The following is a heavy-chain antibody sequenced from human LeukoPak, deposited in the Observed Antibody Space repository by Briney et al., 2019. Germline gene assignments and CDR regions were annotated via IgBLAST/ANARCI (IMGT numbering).Heavy chain of an antibody. CDR3: ARDSCSSTSCYAGWFDP. D-gene: IGHD2-2*01. CDR1: GGSISSYY. J-gene: IGHJ5*02. CDR2: IYYSGST. V-gene: IGHV4-59*01. Sequence: SETLSLTCTVSGGSISSYYWSWIRQPPGKGLEWIGYIYYSGSTNYNPSLKSRVSISVDTSTNQFSLKLSSVTAADTAVYYCARDSCSSTSCYAGWFDPWGQGTLVTVSS.